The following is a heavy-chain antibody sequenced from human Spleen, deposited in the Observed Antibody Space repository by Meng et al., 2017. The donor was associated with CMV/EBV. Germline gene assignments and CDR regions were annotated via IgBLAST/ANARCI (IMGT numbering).Heavy chain of an antibody. J-gene: IGHJ4*02. CDR2: INMDGSST. CDR1: GFTFSTYW. Sequence: GESLKISCAASGFTFSTYWMQWVRQAPGKGLVWVSRINMDGSSTSYADVVKGRFTISRDIFKNTLYLQMNSLRAEDTAVYYCARGGYDVWTGFYWNYWGQGTLVTVSS. CDR3: ARGGYDVWTGFYWNY. D-gene: IGHD3-3*01. V-gene: IGHV3-74*01.